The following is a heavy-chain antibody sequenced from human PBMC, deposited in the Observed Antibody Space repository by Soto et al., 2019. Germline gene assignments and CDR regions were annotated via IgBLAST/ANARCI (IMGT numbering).Heavy chain of an antibody. CDR2: IYYSGST. CDR1: GGSISSYY. CDR3: ARETSPIIPHCSSTSCYAGHAFDI. V-gene: IGHV4-59*01. D-gene: IGHD2-2*01. Sequence: SETLSLTCTVSGGSISSYYWSWIRQPPGKGLEWIGYIYYSGSTNYNPSLKSRVTISVDTSKNQFSLKLSSVTAADTAVYYCARETSPIIPHCSSTSCYAGHAFDIWGQGTMVTVSS. J-gene: IGHJ3*02.